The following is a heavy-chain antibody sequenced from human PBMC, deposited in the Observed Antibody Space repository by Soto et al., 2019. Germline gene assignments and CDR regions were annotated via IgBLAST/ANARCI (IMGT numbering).Heavy chain of an antibody. CDR3: AHELSGYYYVMDV. V-gene: IGHV2-5*01. D-gene: IGHD1-1*01. CDR1: GFSFSTTGVG. CDR2: IYWNGNE. J-gene: IGHJ6*02. Sequence: QITLRESGPTLVKPTQTLTLTCAYSGFSFSTTGVGVGWFRQPPGQALQWLALIYWNGNERYSPSLNGRLTVTKDTSKNLVLLTMTKVDPVDTATYYCAHELSGYYYVMDVWGPGTNVTVSS.